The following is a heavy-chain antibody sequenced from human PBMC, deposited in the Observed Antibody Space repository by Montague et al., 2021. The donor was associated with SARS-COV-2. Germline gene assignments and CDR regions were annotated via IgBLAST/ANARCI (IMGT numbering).Heavy chain of an antibody. Sequence: SETLSLTCTVAVGSIIRYYWSWIRQPPGKVLELIGYIYYSGSTNYNPSLKSRVTISVDTSKNQFSLKLSSVTAADTAVYYCARVPRNYDFWSGFYDAFDIWGQGTMVTVSS. V-gene: IGHV4-59*01. CDR3: ARVPRNYDFWSGFYDAFDI. J-gene: IGHJ3*02. CDR1: VGSIIRYY. D-gene: IGHD3-3*01. CDR2: IYYSGST.